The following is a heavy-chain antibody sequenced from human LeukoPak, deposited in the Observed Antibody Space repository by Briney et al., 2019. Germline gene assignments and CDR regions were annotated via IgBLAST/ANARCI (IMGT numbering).Heavy chain of an antibody. CDR2: ISSSSSYI. CDR1: GFTFSSYS. CDR3: ASEGIAAADPYFDY. V-gene: IGHV3-21*01. Sequence: GGSLRLSCAASGFTFSSYSMNWVRQAPGKGLEWVSSISSSSSYIYYADSVKGRFNISRDNAKNSLYLQMNSLRDEDTAVYYCASEGIAAADPYFDYWGQGTLVTVSS. J-gene: IGHJ4*02. D-gene: IGHD6-13*01.